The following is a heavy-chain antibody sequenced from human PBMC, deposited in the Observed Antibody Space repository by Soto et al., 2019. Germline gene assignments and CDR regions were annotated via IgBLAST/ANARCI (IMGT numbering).Heavy chain of an antibody. D-gene: IGHD2-21*01. CDR1: GFTFSNYW. CDR2: VNNDGTDT. CDR3: ARGGLQDALDV. Sequence: EVQLVESGGGLVQPGGSLRLSCAASGFTFSNYWRYWVRQAPGKGLVWVSRVNNDGTDTTHADSVKGRFTISSDNAGNTLYLQRTSLRAEVTAVYYFARGGLQDALDVWGQGSTVTVSS. J-gene: IGHJ6*02. V-gene: IGHV3-74*03.